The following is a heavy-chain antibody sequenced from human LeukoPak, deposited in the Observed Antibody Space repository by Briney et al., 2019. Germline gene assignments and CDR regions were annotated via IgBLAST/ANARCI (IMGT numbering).Heavy chain of an antibody. CDR3: AKGGGGVLAS. CDR1: GFTLSSYW. CDR2: IKQDGSEK. Sequence: QAGGSLRLSCAASGFTLSSYWMSWVRQAPGKGLEWVANIKQDGSEKYYVDSVKGRFTISRDNSKNTLYLQMNSLRAEDTAVYYCAKGGGGVLASWGQGTLVTVSS. V-gene: IGHV3-7*03. D-gene: IGHD3-16*01. J-gene: IGHJ4*02.